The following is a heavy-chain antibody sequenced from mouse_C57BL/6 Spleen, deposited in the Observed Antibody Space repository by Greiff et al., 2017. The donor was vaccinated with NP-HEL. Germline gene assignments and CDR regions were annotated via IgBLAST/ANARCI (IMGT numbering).Heavy chain of an antibody. J-gene: IGHJ3*01. CDR1: GFTFSSYA. CDR3: ARDRTGTSFAY. Sequence: EVKLMESGGGLVKPGGSLKLSCAASGFTFSSYAMSWVRQTPEKRLEWVATISDGGSYTYYPDNVKGRFTISRDNAKNNLYLQMSHLKSEDTAMYYCARDRTGTSFAYWGQGTLVTVSA. D-gene: IGHD4-1*01. CDR2: ISDGGSYT. V-gene: IGHV5-4*01.